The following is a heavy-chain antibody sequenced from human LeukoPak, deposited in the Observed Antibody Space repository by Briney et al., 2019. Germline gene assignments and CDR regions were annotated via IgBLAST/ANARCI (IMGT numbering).Heavy chain of an antibody. CDR3: ARCHTTNYVSLDY. Sequence: GGSLRLSCAPSGFTYRRYEEMWVRQAPGKGREGLSYINSITTNQKYADSVKGRFTISRDNTKYSLTLQMDSLRAEDTAVYYCARCHTTNYVSLDYWGQGDLVTVSS. V-gene: IGHV3-48*03. J-gene: IGHJ4*02. D-gene: IGHD3-10*02. CDR1: GFTYRRYE. CDR2: INSITTNQ.